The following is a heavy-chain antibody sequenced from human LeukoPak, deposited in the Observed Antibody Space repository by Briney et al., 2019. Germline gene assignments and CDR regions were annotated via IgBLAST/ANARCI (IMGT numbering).Heavy chain of an antibody. CDR2: ISYDGSNK. J-gene: IGHJ4*02. CDR3: AKYHGFHFFDY. CDR1: GFTFSSYG. D-gene: IGHD3-10*01. Sequence: PGGSLRLSCAASGFTFSSYGMHWVRQAPGEGLEWVAVISYDGSNKYYGDSVKGRFTISRDNSKDTLYLQMNSLRAEDTAVYYCAKYHGFHFFDYWGQGTLVTVSS. V-gene: IGHV3-30*18.